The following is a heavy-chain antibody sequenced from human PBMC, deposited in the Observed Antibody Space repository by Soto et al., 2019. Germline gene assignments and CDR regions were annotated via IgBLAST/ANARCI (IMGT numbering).Heavy chain of an antibody. CDR2: VALDESER. D-gene: IGHD6-19*01. Sequence: LRLSSAAPRFSLSNYWLTWVRQAPGKGLEWVANVALDESERYYLDSVKRRFTIYRAHAPSSLYLQTNSPRGEAKSGYYCGIVLSPVYSNVWYDDSDIWGPGTMVTVSS. CDR1: RFSLSNYW. V-gene: IGHV3-7*03. CDR3: GIVLSPVYSNVWYDDSDI. J-gene: IGHJ3*02.